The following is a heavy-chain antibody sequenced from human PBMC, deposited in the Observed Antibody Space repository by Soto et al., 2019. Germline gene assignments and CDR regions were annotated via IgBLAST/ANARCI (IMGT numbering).Heavy chain of an antibody. CDR1: PGSISSSY. CDR2: VAYSGTT. J-gene: IGHJ5*02. Sequence: QVQLQESGPGLVKPSETLTLTCTVSPGSISSSYWSWIRQPPGRGLEWIGHVAYSGTTKYNPSLKSRGSISVSTSKRQFSLRLISVTAADTAVYYCAREAQDYYFDHWGQGILVTVSS. V-gene: IGHV4-59*01. D-gene: IGHD1-26*01. CDR3: AREAQDYYFDH.